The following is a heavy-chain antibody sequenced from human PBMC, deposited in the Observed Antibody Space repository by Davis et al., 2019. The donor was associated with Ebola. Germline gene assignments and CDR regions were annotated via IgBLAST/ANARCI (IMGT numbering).Heavy chain of an antibody. CDR1: GFTFSDFY. V-gene: IGHV3-74*01. CDR2: INGDGSST. D-gene: IGHD2-15*01. Sequence: ESLKISCAASGFTFSDFYIHWVRQAPGKGLVWVSRINGDGSSTDYADSVKGRFTISRDNAKNTVYLQMNSLRAEDTAVYFCARGAAGSGVYFDPWGQGTLVTVSS. J-gene: IGHJ5*02. CDR3: ARGAAGSGVYFDP.